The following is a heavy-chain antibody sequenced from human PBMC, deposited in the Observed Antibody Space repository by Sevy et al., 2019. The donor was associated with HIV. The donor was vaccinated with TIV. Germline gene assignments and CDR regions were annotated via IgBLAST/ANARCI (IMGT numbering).Heavy chain of an antibody. CDR2: FDPEDGET. CDR1: GYTLTALS. J-gene: IGHJ4*02. CDR3: ATTKDYYDSSGYPFDH. Sequence: ASVKVSCKVSGYTLTALSMHWVRQAPGKGLEWMGTFDPEDGETRFAQKLQGRVTMTEDTSTDTAYMELSSLRSEDTAVYFCATTKDYYDSSGYPFDHWGQGALVTVSS. D-gene: IGHD3-22*01. V-gene: IGHV1-24*01.